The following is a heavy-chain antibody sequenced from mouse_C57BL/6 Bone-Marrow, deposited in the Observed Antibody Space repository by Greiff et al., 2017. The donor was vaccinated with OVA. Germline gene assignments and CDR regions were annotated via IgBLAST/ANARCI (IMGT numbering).Heavy chain of an antibody. CDR2: IRNKPNGSTT. CDR1: GFTFTNYY. V-gene: IGHV7-3*01. CDR3: ARYKGIVAVDYFDY. J-gene: IGHJ2*01. Sequence: EVKLMESGGGLVQPGDSLSLSCAASGFTFTNYYMSWVRQPPGKALEWLAFIRNKPNGSTTEYSASVKGRFTISRDNSQSILYLQMNALRAEDSATYYWARYKGIVAVDYFDYWGQGTALTVSS. D-gene: IGHD1-1*01.